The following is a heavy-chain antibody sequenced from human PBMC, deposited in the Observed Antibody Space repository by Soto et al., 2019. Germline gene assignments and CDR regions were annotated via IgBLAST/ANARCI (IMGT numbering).Heavy chain of an antibody. D-gene: IGHD6-19*01. CDR2: VTPYKADT. CDR1: GYTLTNYG. V-gene: IGHV1-18*04. Sequence: QAQLVQSGAEVKKSGASVRVSCKASGYTLTNYGVTWVRQAPGQGLEWLGRVTPYKADTNSAQNLQGRVTMATDTSTNTAYLELRSLRSDDTAVYYCAKVRYSSPMGYYYGMDVWGQGTTVTVSS. J-gene: IGHJ6*02. CDR3: AKVRYSSPMGYYYGMDV.